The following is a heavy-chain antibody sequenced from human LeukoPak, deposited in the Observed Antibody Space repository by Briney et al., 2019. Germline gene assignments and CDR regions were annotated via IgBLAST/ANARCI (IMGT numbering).Heavy chain of an antibody. CDR1: GGSISSGGYY. CDR2: IYHSGST. CDR3: ARDPTNGYYYDSSGYSSPTSI. J-gene: IGHJ3*02. V-gene: IGHV4-30-2*01. Sequence: SETLSLTCTVSGGSISSGGYYWSWIRQPPGKGLEWIGYIYHSGSTYYNPSLKSRVTISVDRSKNQFSLKLSSVTAADTAVYYCARDPTNGYYYDSSGYSSPTSIWGQGTMVTVSS. D-gene: IGHD3-22*01.